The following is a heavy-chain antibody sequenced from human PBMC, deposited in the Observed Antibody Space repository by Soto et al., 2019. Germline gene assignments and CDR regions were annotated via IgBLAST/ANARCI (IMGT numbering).Heavy chain of an antibody. Sequence: GGSLRLSCAASGFTFSSYTMNWVRQAPGKGLEWVSSISSSSSTIYYADSVKGRFTISRDNAKNSLYLQMNSLRDEDTAVYYCASASFNYYGMDVWGQGTTVTVSS. CDR3: ASASFNYYGMDV. J-gene: IGHJ6*02. CDR1: GFTFSSYT. CDR2: ISSSSSTI. V-gene: IGHV3-48*02.